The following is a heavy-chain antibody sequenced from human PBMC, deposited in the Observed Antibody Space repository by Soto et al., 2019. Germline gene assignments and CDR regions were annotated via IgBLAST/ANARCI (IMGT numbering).Heavy chain of an antibody. CDR3: ARDALSWTCSGGSCYSVIYYYGMDV. Sequence: QVQLVESGGGVVQPGRSLRLSCAASGFTFSSYGMHWVRQAPGKGLEWVAVIWYDGSNKYYADSVKGRFTISRDNSKNKLYLQMNSLRAEDTAVYYCARDALSWTCSGGSCYSVIYYYGMDVWGQGTTVTVSS. D-gene: IGHD2-15*01. CDR2: IWYDGSNK. CDR1: GFTFSSYG. J-gene: IGHJ6*02. V-gene: IGHV3-33*01.